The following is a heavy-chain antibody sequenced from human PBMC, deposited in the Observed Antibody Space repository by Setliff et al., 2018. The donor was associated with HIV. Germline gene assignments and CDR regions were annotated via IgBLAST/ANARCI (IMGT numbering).Heavy chain of an antibody. J-gene: IGHJ6*02. Sequence: ASVKVSCKPSGYTFTSYGINWVRQAPGQGLEWMGWISPYNDYTNYEQSLQGRVRMTTDTSTRTAYMDLRSLRSNDTAVYYCARGGYYSGSGMNYHYYGLDVWGQGTTVTVSS. V-gene: IGHV1-18*01. CDR2: ISPYNDYT. D-gene: IGHD3-10*01. CDR1: GYTFTSYG. CDR3: ARGGYYSGSGMNYHYYGLDV.